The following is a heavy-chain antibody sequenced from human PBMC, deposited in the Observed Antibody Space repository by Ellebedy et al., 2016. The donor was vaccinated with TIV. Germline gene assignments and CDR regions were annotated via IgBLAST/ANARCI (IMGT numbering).Heavy chain of an antibody. J-gene: IGHJ4*03. CDR3: ARVRFGDTAVDY. CDR1: RFTFSSYD. Sequence: GESLKISCAASRFTFSSYDMHWVRHGTGQGLEWVSAIGTAGDTYYPGSVKGRFTISRENAKNSLYLQMNSLRAEDTAVYYCARVRFGDTAVDYWGQGTLVTVSS. D-gene: IGHD4-17*01. CDR2: IGTAGDT. V-gene: IGHV3-13*01.